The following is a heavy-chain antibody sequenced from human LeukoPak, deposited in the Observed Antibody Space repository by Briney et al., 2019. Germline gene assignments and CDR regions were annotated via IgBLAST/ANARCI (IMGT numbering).Heavy chain of an antibody. V-gene: IGHV3-74*01. CDR1: GFNFRKYW. J-gene: IGHJ4*02. D-gene: IGHD2-21*02. CDR3: ARDIRGGDSGYY. Sequence: PGGSLRLSCAASGFNFRKYWMQWVRQVPGKGLVWVSEINPDGDYSGHSNSVRGRFTISRDNAKNSLYLQMNSLRAEDTAVYYCARDIRGGDSGYYWGQGTLVTVSS. CDR2: INPDGDYS.